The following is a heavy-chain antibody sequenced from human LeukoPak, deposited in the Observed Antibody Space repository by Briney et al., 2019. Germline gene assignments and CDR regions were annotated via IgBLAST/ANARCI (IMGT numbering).Heavy chain of an antibody. CDR2: IYSGGST. Sequence: GGSLRLSCAASGFRFSGYWMHWVRQAPEKGLEWVSVIYSGGSTYYADSVKGRFTISRHNSKNTLYLQMNSLRAEDTAVYYCASTSFDWFAFDIWGQGTMVTVSS. V-gene: IGHV3-53*04. J-gene: IGHJ3*02. CDR1: GFRFSGYW. D-gene: IGHD3-9*01. CDR3: ASTSFDWFAFDI.